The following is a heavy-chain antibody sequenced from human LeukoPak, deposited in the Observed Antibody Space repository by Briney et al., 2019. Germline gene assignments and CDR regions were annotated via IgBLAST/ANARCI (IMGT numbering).Heavy chain of an antibody. J-gene: IGHJ4*02. CDR2: NRGGGGST. CDR3: ERDAEYYYDSSGYYPYYFDY. Sequence: GGSLRLSCAASGFTFSSDAMSWGRQAPGKGLGWVSTNRGGGGSTYYADSGKGRFTTSGDNYKNTLYLQMNSLRDEDTAIYYCERDAEYYYDSSGYYPYYFDYWGQGTLVTVSS. CDR1: GFTFSSDA. V-gene: IGHV3-23*01. D-gene: IGHD3-22*01.